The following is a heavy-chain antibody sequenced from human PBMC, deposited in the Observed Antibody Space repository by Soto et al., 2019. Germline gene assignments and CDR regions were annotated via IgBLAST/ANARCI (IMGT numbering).Heavy chain of an antibody. CDR2: ISSSGSTI. J-gene: IGHJ4*02. CDR1: GFTFSSYE. D-gene: IGHD3-22*01. CDR3: ARAHYYDSSRYYPFDY. V-gene: IGHV3-48*03. Sequence: EVQLVESGGGLVQPGGSLRLSCAASGFTFSSYEMNWVRQAPGKGLEWVSYISSSGSTIYYADSVKGRFTISRDNAKNSLYLQMNSLRAEDTAVYYCARAHYYDSSRYYPFDYWGQGTLVTVSS.